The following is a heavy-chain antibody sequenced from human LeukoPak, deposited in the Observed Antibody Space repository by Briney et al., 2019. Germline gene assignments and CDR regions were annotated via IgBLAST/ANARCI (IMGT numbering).Heavy chain of an antibody. Sequence: PSETLSLTCTVSGDSISNYYWSWIRQSPGKGLEWIAYIYSTGSAVYNPSLESRVSISVDTSKNQFSLRLTSMTTADTAVYYCARSSEYYFGPWGQGTLVTVSS. D-gene: IGHD2/OR15-2a*01. J-gene: IGHJ5*02. CDR1: GDSISNYY. CDR2: IYSTGSA. V-gene: IGHV4-59*01. CDR3: ARSSEYYFGP.